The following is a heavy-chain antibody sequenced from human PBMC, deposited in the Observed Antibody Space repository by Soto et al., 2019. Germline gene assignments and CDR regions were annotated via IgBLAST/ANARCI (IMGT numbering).Heavy chain of an antibody. CDR1: SGSISSYY. V-gene: IGHV4-59*08. D-gene: IGHD3-22*01. Sequence: SETLSLTCTVSSGSISSYYGGWFRQPPGKGLEWIGYIYYSGSTTYHPSLKSRVTISVDTSKNQFSLNLTSVTAADTAVYYCARLGGYYQAFDQWGQGSLVTVSS. CDR3: ARLGGYYQAFDQ. J-gene: IGHJ4*02. CDR2: IYYSGST.